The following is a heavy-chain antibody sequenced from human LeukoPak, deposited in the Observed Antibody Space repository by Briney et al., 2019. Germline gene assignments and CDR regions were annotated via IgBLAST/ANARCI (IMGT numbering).Heavy chain of an antibody. J-gene: IGHJ4*02. CDR1: GFTFSSYR. CDR3: ARGDGGDFY. CDR2: INNSSSYI. V-gene: IGHV3-21*01. Sequence: GGSLRLSCAASGFTFSSYRVNWVRQSPGKGLEWVSSINNSSSYIYYADSVKGRFTISSDNAKNSLYLEMNSLRAEDTAVYYCARGDGGDFYWGQGTLVTVSS. D-gene: IGHD3-16*01.